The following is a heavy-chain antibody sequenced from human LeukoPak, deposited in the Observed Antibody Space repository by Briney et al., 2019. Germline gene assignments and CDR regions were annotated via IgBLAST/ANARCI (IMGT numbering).Heavy chain of an antibody. CDR2: ISSSSSTI. CDR1: GFTFSSYS. Sequence: GTLRLSCAASGFTFSSYSMNWVRQTPGKGLEWVSYISSSSSTIYYADSVKGRFTISRDNAKNSLYLQMNSLRAEDTAVYYCARGYSSPRFSLWGQGTLVTVSS. J-gene: IGHJ4*02. CDR3: ARGYSSPRFSL. D-gene: IGHD6-13*01. V-gene: IGHV3-48*04.